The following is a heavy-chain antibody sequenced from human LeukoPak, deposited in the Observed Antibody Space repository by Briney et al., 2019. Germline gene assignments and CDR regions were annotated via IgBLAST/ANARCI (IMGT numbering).Heavy chain of an antibody. Sequence: SETLSLTCAVYGGSFSGYYWSWIRQPPGKGLEWIGEINHSGSTNYNPSLKSRVTISVDTSKNQFSLKLSSVTAADTAVYYCARAGLRFLSSLHWFDPWGQGTLVTVSS. D-gene: IGHD3-3*01. V-gene: IGHV4-34*01. J-gene: IGHJ5*02. CDR1: GGSFSGYY. CDR2: INHSGST. CDR3: ARAGLRFLSSLHWFDP.